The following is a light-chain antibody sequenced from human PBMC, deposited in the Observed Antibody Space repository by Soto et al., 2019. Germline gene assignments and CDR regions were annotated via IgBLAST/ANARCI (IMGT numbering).Light chain of an antibody. CDR2: GAS. Sequence: EIVLTQSPGTLSLSPGERATLSCRASQTVSRNNLVWYQQRPGQPPRLLIYGASSRATGIPDRFSGSGSGTELSLTISRLEPEDLAVYYCQQHGDAPFTFGQGPRLEIK. J-gene: IGKJ5*01. V-gene: IGKV3-20*01. CDR1: QTVSRNN. CDR3: QQHGDAPFT.